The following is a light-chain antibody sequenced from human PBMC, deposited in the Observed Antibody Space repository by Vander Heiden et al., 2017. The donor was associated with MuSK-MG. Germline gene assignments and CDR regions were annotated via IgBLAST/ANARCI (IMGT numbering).Light chain of an antibody. Sequence: EIVLTQFPGTLSLSPGERATLSCRASQGVSSNRLAWYHQTPGQAPRLLIWDASNRAAGVPDRFVGSGSGAEFTLTINSLEPEDFGVYYCQQYGDSRTQNGDSRTFGQGTRLEIK. V-gene: IGKV3-20*01. CDR2: DAS. J-gene: IGKJ1*01. CDR3: QQYGDSRTQNGDSRT. CDR1: QGVSSNR.